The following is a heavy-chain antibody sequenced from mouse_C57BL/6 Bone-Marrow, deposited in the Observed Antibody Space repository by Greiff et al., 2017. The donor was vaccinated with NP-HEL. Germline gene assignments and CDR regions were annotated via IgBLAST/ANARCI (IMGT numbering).Heavy chain of an antibody. CDR3: ASPYLPSGGSSFYWYFDV. J-gene: IGHJ1*03. CDR2: IYPGSGST. Sequence: VQLQQPGAELVKPGASVKMSCKASGYTFTSYWITWVKQRPGQGLEWIGDIYPGSGSTNYNEKFKSKATLTVDTSSSTAYMQLSSLTSEDSAVYYCASPYLPSGGSSFYWYFDVWGTGTTVTVSS. CDR1: GYTFTSYW. V-gene: IGHV1-55*01. D-gene: IGHD1-1*01.